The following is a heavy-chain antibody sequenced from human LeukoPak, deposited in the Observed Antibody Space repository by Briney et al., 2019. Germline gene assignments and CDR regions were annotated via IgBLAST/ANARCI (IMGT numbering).Heavy chain of an antibody. CDR2: MYLSGTT. Sequence: PSETLSLTCTVSGDSINSLDLWSWVRQPPGKGLEWIGEMYLSGTTHSNPSVKSRVTISIDKSKNQFFLNLSSVTAADTAVYYCARDQEGFDYWGQGTLVTVSS. J-gene: IGHJ4*02. CDR1: GDSINSLDL. CDR3: ARDQEGFDY. V-gene: IGHV4-4*02.